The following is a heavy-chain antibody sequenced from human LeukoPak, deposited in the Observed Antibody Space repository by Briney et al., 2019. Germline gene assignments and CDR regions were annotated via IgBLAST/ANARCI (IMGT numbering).Heavy chain of an antibody. Sequence: SETLSLTCAVYGGSFSGYYWSWIRQPPGKGLEWIGEINHSGSTNYNPSLKSRVTMSVDTSKNQFSLKLSSVTAADTAVYYCARDQPLGLGELSLYYYYGMDVWGQGTTVTVSS. CDR2: INHSGST. CDR1: GGSFSGYY. D-gene: IGHD3-16*02. CDR3: ARDQPLGLGELSLYYYYGMDV. V-gene: IGHV4-34*01. J-gene: IGHJ6*02.